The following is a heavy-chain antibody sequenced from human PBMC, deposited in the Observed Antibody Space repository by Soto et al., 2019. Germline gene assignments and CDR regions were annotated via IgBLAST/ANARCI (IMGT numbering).Heavy chain of an antibody. CDR2: VYYSGGA. D-gene: IGHD2-21*01. CDR3: GRVVEGATRHTDFDS. CDR1: GVSIHNSHSF. V-gene: IGHV4-39*01. J-gene: IGHJ5*01. Sequence: LSLTCAVSGVSIHNSHSFWGWIRQPPGKGLEFIANVYYSGGAHYNPSFKSRVTISVDTATNQVSLRMSSVTAADTAVYFCGRVVEGATRHTDFDSWGQGTLVTVSS.